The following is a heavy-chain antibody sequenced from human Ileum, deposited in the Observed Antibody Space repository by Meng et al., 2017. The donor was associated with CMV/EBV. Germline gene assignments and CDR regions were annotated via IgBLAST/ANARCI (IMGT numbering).Heavy chain of an antibody. J-gene: IGHJ4*02. CDR2: ITYGGGDT. D-gene: IGHD4-23*01. CDR3: GRTPIYIDGVGDH. CDR1: GFTFSAHS. V-gene: IGHV3-23*01. Sequence: GESLKISCAASGFTFSAHSMTWVRLPPGKGLEWISSITYGGGDTHYADSVKGRFTVSRDDSKNTVYLQMSSLRAEDTAIYYCGRTPIYIDGVGDHWGQGTLVTVSS.